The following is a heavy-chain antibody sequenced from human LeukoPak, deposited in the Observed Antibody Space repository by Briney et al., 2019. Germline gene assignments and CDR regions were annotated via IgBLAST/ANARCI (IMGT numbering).Heavy chain of an antibody. CDR1: GDSIRTYY. CDR2: IYSSGST. CDR3: ARSKAYYDSSGYANDC. D-gene: IGHD3-22*01. Sequence: PSETLSLTCTVSGDSIRTYYWSWIRQPAGKGLEWIGRIYSSGSTNYDPSLKSRVTMSVDTSKNQFSLKLSSVTAADTAVYYCARSKAYYDSSGYANDCWGQGTLVTVSS. J-gene: IGHJ4*02. V-gene: IGHV4-4*07.